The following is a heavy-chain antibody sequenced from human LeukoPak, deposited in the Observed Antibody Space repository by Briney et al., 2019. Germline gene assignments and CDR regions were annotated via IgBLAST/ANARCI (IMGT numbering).Heavy chain of an antibody. D-gene: IGHD5-24*01. J-gene: IGHJ4*02. V-gene: IGHV4-59*01. CDR3: ARGVRWLQSYYFDY. Sequence: SETLSLTCTVSGGSIRSYYWSWIRQPPGKGLEWIGYIYYSGSTNYNPSLKSRVTISVDTSKNQFSLKLSSVTAADTAVYYCARGVRWLQSYYFDYWGQGTLVTVSS. CDR1: GGSIRSYY. CDR2: IYYSGST.